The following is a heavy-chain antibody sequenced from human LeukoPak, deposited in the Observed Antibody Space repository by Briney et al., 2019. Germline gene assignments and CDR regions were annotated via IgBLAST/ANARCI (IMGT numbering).Heavy chain of an antibody. CDR1: GFTFSSYS. J-gene: IGHJ4*02. CDR3: AREGEPGITIFGVVIPPGTNYDY. V-gene: IGHV3-21*01. D-gene: IGHD3-3*01. Sequence: GSLRLSCAASGFTFSSYSMNWVRQAPGKGLEWVSSISSSSSYIYYADSVKGRFTISRDNAKNSLYLQMNSLRAEDTAVYYCAREGEPGITIFGVVIPPGTNYDYWGQGTLVTVSS. CDR2: ISSSSSYI.